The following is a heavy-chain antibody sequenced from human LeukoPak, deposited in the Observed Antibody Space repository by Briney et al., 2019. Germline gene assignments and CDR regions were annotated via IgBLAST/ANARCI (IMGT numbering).Heavy chain of an antibody. CDR2: IYTSGST. J-gene: IGHJ6*03. Sequence: SETLSLTCTVSGGSISSYYWSWIRQPAGKGLEWIGRIYTSGSTNYNPYIQSRVTMSVDTSKNQFSLKLSSVTAADTAVYYCARYYYYYMDVWGKGTTVTVSS. CDR1: GGSISSYY. V-gene: IGHV4-4*07. CDR3: ARYYYYYMDV.